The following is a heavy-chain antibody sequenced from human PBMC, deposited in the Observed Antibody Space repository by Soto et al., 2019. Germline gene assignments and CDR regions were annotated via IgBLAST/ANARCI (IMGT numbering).Heavy chain of an antibody. V-gene: IGHV3-30*18. J-gene: IGHJ4*02. CDR2: ISYDGSDK. Sequence: QVPLVESGGGVVQPGRSLRLSCAASGFTFSSYAMHWVRQAPGKGLKWVAVISYDGSDKYYADSVKGRFTISRDNSKNTLNLQMNSLRADDTAVYYCAKALGELSPESYDYWGQGTLITVSS. CDR3: AKALGELSPESYDY. CDR1: GFTFSSYA. D-gene: IGHD3-16*02.